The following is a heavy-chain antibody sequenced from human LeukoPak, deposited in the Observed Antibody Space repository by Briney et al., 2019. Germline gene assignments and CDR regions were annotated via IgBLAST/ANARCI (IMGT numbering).Heavy chain of an antibody. V-gene: IGHV1-18*01. CDR2: ISAYNGNT. D-gene: IGHD6-13*01. Sequence: ASVKVSCKASGYTFTSYGISWVRQAPGQGLEWMGWISAYNGNTNYAQKLQGRVTMTTDTSTSTAYMELRSLRSDDTAVYYCARDGYSSSWYGDAFDIWGQGTMVTVPS. CDR1: GYTFTSYG. J-gene: IGHJ3*02. CDR3: ARDGYSSSWYGDAFDI.